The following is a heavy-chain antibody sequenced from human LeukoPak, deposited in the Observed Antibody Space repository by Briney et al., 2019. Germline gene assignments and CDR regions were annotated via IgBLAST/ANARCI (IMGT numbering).Heavy chain of an antibody. J-gene: IGHJ4*02. CDR3: ARLSTYYYDSSGRYGFDY. V-gene: IGHV3-21*01. Sequence: GGSLRLSCAASGLTFSSYSMDWVRQAPGKGLEWVSSISSSSTYIYYADSVKGRFTISRDNAKNSLYLQMNSLRAEDTAVYYCARLSTYYYDSSGRYGFDYWGQGTLVTVSS. CDR2: ISSSSTYI. D-gene: IGHD3-22*01. CDR1: GLTFSSYS.